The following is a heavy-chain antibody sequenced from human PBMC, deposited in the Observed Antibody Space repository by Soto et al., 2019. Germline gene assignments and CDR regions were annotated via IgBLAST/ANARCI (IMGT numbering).Heavy chain of an antibody. CDR3: ARHPSPYYDSYYGMDV. Sequence: GESLKISCKGYGYSFTSYWISWVRQMPGKGLEWMGRIDPSDSYTNYRPSFQGHVTIAADKSISTAYLQWSSLKASDTAMYYCARHPSPYYDSYYGMDVWGQGTTVTVSS. CDR1: GYSFTSYW. CDR2: IDPSDSYT. J-gene: IGHJ6*02. V-gene: IGHV5-10-1*01.